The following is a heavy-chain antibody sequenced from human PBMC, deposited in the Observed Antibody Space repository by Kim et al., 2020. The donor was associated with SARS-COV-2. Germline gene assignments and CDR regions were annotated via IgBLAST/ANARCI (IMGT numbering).Heavy chain of an antibody. CDR2: IIPIFGTA. Sequence: SVKVSCKASGGTFSSYAISWVRQAPGQGLEWMGGIIPIFGTANYAQKFQGRVTITADESTSTAYMELSSLRSEDTAVYYCARDSLLWVEAIHSRYSYGSGLDYWGQGTLVTVSS. D-gene: IGHD5-18*01. J-gene: IGHJ4*02. CDR1: GGTFSSYA. V-gene: IGHV1-69*13. CDR3: ARDSLLWVEAIHSRYSYGSGLDY.